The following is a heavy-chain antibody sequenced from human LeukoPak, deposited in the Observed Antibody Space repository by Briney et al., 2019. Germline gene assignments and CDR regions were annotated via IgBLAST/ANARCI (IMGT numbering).Heavy chain of an antibody. CDR3: ARDSKRVAATLVADSSGWYS. J-gene: IGHJ4*02. Sequence: SVQVPCKASGGTFSSYAISWVRRAPGQGLEWMGRIIPILGIANYAQKFQGRVTITADKSTSTAYMELSSLRSEDTAVYYCARDSKRVAATLVADSSGWYSWGQGTLVTVSS. CDR1: GGTFSSYA. V-gene: IGHV1-69*04. CDR2: IIPILGIA. D-gene: IGHD6-19*01.